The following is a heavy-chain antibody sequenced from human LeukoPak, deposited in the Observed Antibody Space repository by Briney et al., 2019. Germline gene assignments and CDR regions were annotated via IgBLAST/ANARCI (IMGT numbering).Heavy chain of an antibody. CDR2: IYYSGST. J-gene: IGHJ4*02. V-gene: IGHV4-30-4*01. CDR1: GASISSGDYY. Sequence: SSETLSLTCTVSGASISSGDYYWSWIRQPPGKGLECIGHIYYSGSTYYNPSLKSRVTISVDTSKNQFSLKLSSVTAADTAVYYCARGRGVPYYYGSSGYYPADYWGQGTLVTVSS. CDR3: ARGRGVPYYYGSSGYYPADY. D-gene: IGHD3-22*01.